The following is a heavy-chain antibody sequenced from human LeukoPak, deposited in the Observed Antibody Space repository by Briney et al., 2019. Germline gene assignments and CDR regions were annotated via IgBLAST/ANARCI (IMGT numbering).Heavy chain of an antibody. Sequence: ASVKVSCKASGYTFTGYYMHWVRQAPGQGLEWMGWINPNSGGTNYAQKFQGRATMTRDTSISTAYMELSRLRSDDTAVYYCASNILVGAHFGYWGQGTLVTVSS. J-gene: IGHJ4*02. CDR2: INPNSGGT. CDR1: GYTFTGYY. CDR3: ASNILVGAHFGY. V-gene: IGHV1-2*02. D-gene: IGHD1-26*01.